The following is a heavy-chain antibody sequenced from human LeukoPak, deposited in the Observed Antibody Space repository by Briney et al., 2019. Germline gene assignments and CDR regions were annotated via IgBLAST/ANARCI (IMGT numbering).Heavy chain of an antibody. Sequence: SETLSLTRAVYGGSFSGYYWSWIRQPPGKGLEWIGEINHSGSTNYNPSPKSRVTISVDTSKNQFSLKLSSVTAADTAVYYCARGIQLWIHLVRGVTNWFDPWGQGTLVTVSS. CDR2: INHSGST. CDR3: ARGIQLWIHLVRGVTNWFDP. J-gene: IGHJ5*02. CDR1: GGSFSGYY. D-gene: IGHD3-10*01. V-gene: IGHV4-34*01.